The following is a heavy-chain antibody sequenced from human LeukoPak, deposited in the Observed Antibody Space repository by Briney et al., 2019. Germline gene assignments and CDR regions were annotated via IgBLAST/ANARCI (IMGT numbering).Heavy chain of an antibody. Sequence: QPGGSLRLSCAASGFTFSSYGMHWVRQAPGKGLEWVAVIWYDGSNKYYADSVKGRFTISRDNSENTLYLQMNSLRAEDTAVYYCARKYPRDAFDIWGQGTMVTVSS. CDR1: GFTFSSYG. V-gene: IGHV3-33*01. J-gene: IGHJ3*02. CDR3: ARKYPRDAFDI. D-gene: IGHD2-2*02. CDR2: IWYDGSNK.